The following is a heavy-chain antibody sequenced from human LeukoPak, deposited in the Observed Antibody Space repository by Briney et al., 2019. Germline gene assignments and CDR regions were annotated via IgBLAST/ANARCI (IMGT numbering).Heavy chain of an antibody. V-gene: IGHV1-46*01. Sequence: ASVKVSCKASGYTFTSYYMHWVRQAPGQGLEWMGIINPSGGSTSYAQKFQGRVTMTRDTSISTAYMAVSRLRSDDTAVYYCAREYYYGSGNYYNRIDYWGQGTLVTVSS. CDR2: INPSGGST. D-gene: IGHD3-10*01. CDR1: GYTFTSYY. CDR3: AREYYYGSGNYYNRIDY. J-gene: IGHJ4*02.